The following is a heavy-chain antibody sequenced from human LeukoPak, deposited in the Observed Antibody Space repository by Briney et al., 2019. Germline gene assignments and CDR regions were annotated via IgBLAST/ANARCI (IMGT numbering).Heavy chain of an antibody. Sequence: SETLSLTCTVSGGSISGSSYYWGWIRQPPGKGLEWIGSIYYSGSTYYNPSLKSRVTISVDTSKNQFSLKLSSVTAAVTAVYYCARRTLRLGELLPFDYWGQGTLVTVSS. CDR3: ARRTLRLGELLPFDY. V-gene: IGHV4-39*01. CDR2: IYYSGST. CDR1: GGSISGSSYY. J-gene: IGHJ4*02. D-gene: IGHD3-16*01.